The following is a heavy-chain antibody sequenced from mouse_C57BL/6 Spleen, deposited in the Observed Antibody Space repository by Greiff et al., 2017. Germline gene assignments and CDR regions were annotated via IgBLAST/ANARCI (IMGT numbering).Heavy chain of an antibody. CDR2: INPNNGGT. J-gene: IGHJ2*01. CDR1: GYTFTDYN. D-gene: IGHD2-10*01. Sequence: EVQLQQSGPELVKPGASVKMSCKASGYTFTDYNMHWVKQSHGKSLEWIGYINPNNGGTSYNQKFKGKATLTVNKSSSTAYMELRSLTSEDSAVYYCARSRLLSSYYFDYWGQGTTLTVSS. CDR3: ARSRLLSSYYFDY. V-gene: IGHV1-22*01.